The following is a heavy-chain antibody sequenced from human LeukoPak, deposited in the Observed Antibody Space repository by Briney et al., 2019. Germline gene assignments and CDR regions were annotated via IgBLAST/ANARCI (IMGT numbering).Heavy chain of an antibody. J-gene: IGHJ4*02. CDR2: LNGDGSST. D-gene: IGHD4-17*01. CDR1: GFTFSSYW. Sequence: PGGSLRLSCVVSGFTFSSYWMHWVRQAPGKGLVWVSRLNGDGSSTSYADSVKGRFTISRDNAKNTLYLQMNSLRAEDTAVYYCAREYGDYGVDYWGQGTLVTVSS. V-gene: IGHV3-74*01. CDR3: AREYGDYGVDY.